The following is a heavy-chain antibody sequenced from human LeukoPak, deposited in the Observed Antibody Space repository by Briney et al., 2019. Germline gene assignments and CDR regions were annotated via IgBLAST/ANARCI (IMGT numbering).Heavy chain of an antibody. CDR3: ARTDILTGYYYDY. Sequence: SETLSLTCTVSGDSISSYYWSWLRQSPGKGLEWIGYIYYSGSTSYNPSLKSRVTISVDTSKNQFSLKLSSVTAADTAVYYCARTDILTGYYYDYWGQGTLVTVSS. D-gene: IGHD3-9*01. V-gene: IGHV4-59*01. CDR1: GDSISSYY. CDR2: IYYSGST. J-gene: IGHJ4*02.